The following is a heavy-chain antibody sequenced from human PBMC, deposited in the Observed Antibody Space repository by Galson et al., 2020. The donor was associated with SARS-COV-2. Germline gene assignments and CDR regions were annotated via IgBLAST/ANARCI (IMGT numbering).Heavy chain of an antibody. J-gene: IGHJ6*02. CDR1: GLTVSSNY. CDR3: ARDLVAYGMDV. CDR2: IYSGGST. Sequence: GESLKISCAASGLTVSSNYMSWVRQAPGKGLEWVSVIYSGGSTYYADSVKGRFTISRDNSKNTLYLQMNSLRAEDTAVYYCARDLVAYGMDVWGQGTTVTVSS. D-gene: IGHD2-8*02. V-gene: IGHV3-53*01.